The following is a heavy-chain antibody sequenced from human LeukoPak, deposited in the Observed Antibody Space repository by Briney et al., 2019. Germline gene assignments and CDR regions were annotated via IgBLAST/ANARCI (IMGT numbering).Heavy chain of an antibody. J-gene: IGHJ4*02. V-gene: IGHV3-30-3*01. D-gene: IGHD6-13*01. Sequence: PGGSLRLSCAASGFTFSSYAMHWVRQAPGKGLEWVAVISYGGSNKYYADSVKGRFTISRDNSKNTLYLQMNSLRAEDTAVYYCARGNSSSRGFYFDYWGQGTLVTVSS. CDR2: ISYGGSNK. CDR1: GFTFSSYA. CDR3: ARGNSSSRGFYFDY.